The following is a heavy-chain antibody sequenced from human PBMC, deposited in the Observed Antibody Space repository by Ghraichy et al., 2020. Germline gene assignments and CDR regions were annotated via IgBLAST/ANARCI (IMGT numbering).Heavy chain of an antibody. V-gene: IGHV3-53*01. Sequence: GGSLRLSCAASGFTVSSNYMSWVRQAPGKGLEWVLVIYSGGSTYYADSVKGRFTISRDNSKNTLYLQMNSLRAEDTAVYYCARVIAAYDLNLVGMDVWGQGTTVTVSS. J-gene: IGHJ6*02. D-gene: IGHD6-6*01. CDR3: ARVIAAYDLNLVGMDV. CDR2: IYSGGST. CDR1: GFTVSSNY.